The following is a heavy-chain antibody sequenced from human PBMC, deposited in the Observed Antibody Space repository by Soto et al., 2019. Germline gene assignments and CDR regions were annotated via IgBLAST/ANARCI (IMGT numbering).Heavy chain of an antibody. CDR1: GGPFSSYA. Sequence: SVKVSCKASGGPFSSYAISWVRQAPGQGLERMGGIIPIFGTANYAQKFQGRVTITADESTTTAYMELSSLRSEDTAVYYCAREGSDYYDSSGYLAAFDYWGQGTLVTVSS. CDR2: IIPIFGTA. V-gene: IGHV1-69*13. D-gene: IGHD3-22*01. CDR3: AREGSDYYDSSGYLAAFDY. J-gene: IGHJ4*02.